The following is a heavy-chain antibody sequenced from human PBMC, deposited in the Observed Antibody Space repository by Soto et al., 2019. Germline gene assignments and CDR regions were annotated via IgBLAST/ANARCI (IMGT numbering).Heavy chain of an antibody. J-gene: IGHJ3*02. D-gene: IGHD1-1*01. CDR3: AKTITNRMRGYAFDI. V-gene: IGHV3-21*04. Sequence: EVQLVESGGGLVKPGGSLRLSCAASGFTFSSYSMNWVRQAPGKGLEWVSSISSSSSYIYYADSVKGRFTISRDNAKNSLYLQMNSLRAEDTAVYYCAKTITNRMRGYAFDIWGQGTMVTVSS. CDR2: ISSSSSYI. CDR1: GFTFSSYS.